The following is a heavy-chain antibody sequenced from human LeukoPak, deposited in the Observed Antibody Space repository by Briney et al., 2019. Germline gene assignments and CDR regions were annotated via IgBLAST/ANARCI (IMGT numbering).Heavy chain of an antibody. CDR2: IYHSGST. CDR1: GGSISRGGYS. J-gene: IGHJ5*02. Sequence: SQTLSLTCAVSGGSISRGGYSWSWIRQPPGKGLEWIGYIYHSGSTYYNPSLKSRVTISVDTSKNQFSLKLSSVTAADTAVYYCARPRGIAAAGTGNWFDPWGQGTLVTVSS. D-gene: IGHD6-13*01. V-gene: IGHV4-30-2*03. CDR3: ARPRGIAAAGTGNWFDP.